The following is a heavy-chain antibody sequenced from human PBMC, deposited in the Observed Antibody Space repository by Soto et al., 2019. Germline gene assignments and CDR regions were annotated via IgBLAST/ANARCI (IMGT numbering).Heavy chain of an antibody. V-gene: IGHV4-59*01. CDR2: IYYSGST. CDR3: ARAYSSGLGDFDY. J-gene: IGHJ4*02. D-gene: IGHD4-4*01. CDR1: GGSISSYY. Sequence: PSETLSVTCTASGGSISSYYWSWIRQPPGKGLEWIGYIYYSGSTNYNPTLKSRVTISEDTSKNQFSLKLSSVTAADTAVYYCARAYSSGLGDFDYWGQGTLVTVS.